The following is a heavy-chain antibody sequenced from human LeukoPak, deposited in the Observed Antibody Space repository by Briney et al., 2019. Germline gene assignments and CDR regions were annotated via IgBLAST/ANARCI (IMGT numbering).Heavy chain of an antibody. J-gene: IGHJ2*01. CDR3: ARKRITMIVALAGYFDL. CDR2: INHSGST. V-gene: IGHV4-34*01. Sequence: SETLSLTCAVYGGSFSGYYWSWTRQPPGKGLEWIGEINHSGSTNSNPSLKTRVTISVDTSKNQFSLKLSSVTAADTAVYYCARKRITMIVALAGYFDLWGRGTLVTVSS. CDR1: GGSFSGYY. D-gene: IGHD3-22*01.